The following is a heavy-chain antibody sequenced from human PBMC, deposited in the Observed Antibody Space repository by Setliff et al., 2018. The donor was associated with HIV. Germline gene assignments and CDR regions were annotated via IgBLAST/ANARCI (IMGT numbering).Heavy chain of an antibody. CDR1: GFTFSDYY. CDR2: ISGSGSTI. V-gene: IGHV3-11*04. Sequence: GGSLRLSCAASGFTFSDYYMSWIRQAPGKGLEWLSYISGSGSTIYYADSVKGRFTISRDNAKNSLYLQMNSLRAEDTAVYYCAREFCTNGVCYTSYFQYWGQGTLVTVSS. D-gene: IGHD2-8*01. J-gene: IGHJ1*01. CDR3: AREFCTNGVCYTSYFQY.